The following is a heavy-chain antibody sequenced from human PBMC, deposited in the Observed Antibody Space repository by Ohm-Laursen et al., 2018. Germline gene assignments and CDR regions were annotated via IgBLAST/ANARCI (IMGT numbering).Heavy chain of an antibody. D-gene: IGHD5-18*01. J-gene: IGHJ6*02. Sequence: ASVKVSCKASGYTFTSYYMHWVRQAPGQGLEWMGIINPSGGSTSYAQKFQGRVTMTRDTSISTAYMELSRLRSDDTAVYYCARDSVQLWSPDYYYGMDVWGQGTTVTVSS. CDR2: INPSGGST. V-gene: IGHV1-46*01. CDR3: ARDSVQLWSPDYYYGMDV. CDR1: GYTFTSYY.